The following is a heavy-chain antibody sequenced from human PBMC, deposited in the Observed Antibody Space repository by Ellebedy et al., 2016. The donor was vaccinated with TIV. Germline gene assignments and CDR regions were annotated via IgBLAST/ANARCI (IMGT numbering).Heavy chain of an antibody. J-gene: IGHJ5*01. CDR1: GGSISSYF. D-gene: IGHD3-22*01. Sequence: PSETLSLTCTVSGGSISSYFWSWIRQPPGKGLEWIGYIDYSGNTNYNPSLESRVTVSVDTSKNQFSLKLISVTAADTAVYFCARHDPRYYESSGFYYGGWFDPWGQGTLVTVSS. V-gene: IGHV4-59*08. CDR3: ARHDPRYYESSGFYYGGWFDP. CDR2: IDYSGNT.